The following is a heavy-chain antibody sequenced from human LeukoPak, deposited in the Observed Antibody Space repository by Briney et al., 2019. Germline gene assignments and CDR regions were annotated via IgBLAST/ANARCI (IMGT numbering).Heavy chain of an antibody. CDR3: AGGDSGYSSGWYRFDY. CDR1: GGSISSGSYY. V-gene: IGHV4-61*02. J-gene: IGHJ4*02. CDR2: IYTSGST. D-gene: IGHD6-19*01. Sequence: NPSETLSLTCTVSGGSISSGSYYWSWIRQPAGKGLEWIGRIYTSGSTNYNPSLKSRVTISVDTSKNQFSLKLSSVTVADTAVYYCAGGDSGYSSGWYRFDYWGQGTLVTVSS.